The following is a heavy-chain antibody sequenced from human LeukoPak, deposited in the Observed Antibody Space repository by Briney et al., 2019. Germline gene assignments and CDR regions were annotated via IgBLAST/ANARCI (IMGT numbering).Heavy chain of an antibody. J-gene: IGHJ4*02. CDR3: ARGGGSYSIYDY. CDR2: IYSSGSI. V-gene: IGHV4-4*07. CDR1: GGSISSYY. D-gene: IGHD1-26*01. Sequence: SETLSLTCSVSGGSISSYYWTWIRQPAGKGLEWIGRIYSSGSIDYNPSLKSRVTLSVDTSKNQFSLKLSSVTAADTAVYYCARGGGSYSIYDYWGQGILVTVSS.